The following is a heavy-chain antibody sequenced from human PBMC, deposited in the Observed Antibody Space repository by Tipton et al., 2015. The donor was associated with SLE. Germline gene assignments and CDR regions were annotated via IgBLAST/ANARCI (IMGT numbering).Heavy chain of an antibody. CDR2: ISISGST. D-gene: IGHD3-16*01. CDR1: GASISGYY. J-gene: IGHJ6*03. CDR3: AREKPLPVGGHYFYYMDV. Sequence: TLSLTCTVSGASISGYYWTWIRQPAGKGLEWIGRISISGSTDYNPSLESRVTISVDMSKNQFSLRVNSVTAADTAVYYCAREKPLPVGGHYFYYMDVWGTGTTVTVSS. V-gene: IGHV4-4*07.